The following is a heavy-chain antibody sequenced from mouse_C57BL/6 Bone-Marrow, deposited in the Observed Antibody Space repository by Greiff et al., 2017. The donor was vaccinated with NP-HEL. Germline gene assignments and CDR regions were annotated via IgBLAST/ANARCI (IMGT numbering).Heavy chain of an antibody. CDR3: ARNYSNYVGYAMDY. J-gene: IGHJ4*01. D-gene: IGHD2-5*01. CDR1: GYTFTSYG. V-gene: IGHV1-81*01. CDR2: IYPRSGNT. Sequence: QVQLQQSGAELARPGASVKLSCKASGYTFTSYGISWVKQRTGQGLEWIGEIYPRSGNTYYNAKFKGKATLTADKSSSTAYMELRSLTSEDSAVYFCARNYSNYVGYAMDYWGQGTSVTVSS.